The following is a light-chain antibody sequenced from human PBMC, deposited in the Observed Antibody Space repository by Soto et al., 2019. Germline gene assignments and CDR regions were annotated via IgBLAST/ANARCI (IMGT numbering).Light chain of an antibody. Sequence: DIVLTQSPGTLSLSPGERAALSCSASQSVSSSYLAWYQQKPGQAPRLLIYGASNRATGIPDRFSGSGSGTDFTLTVSRLEPEDFAVYYCQQYDNSPLTFGGGTKVEIK. CDR3: QQYDNSPLT. CDR1: QSVSSSY. CDR2: GAS. V-gene: IGKV3-20*01. J-gene: IGKJ4*01.